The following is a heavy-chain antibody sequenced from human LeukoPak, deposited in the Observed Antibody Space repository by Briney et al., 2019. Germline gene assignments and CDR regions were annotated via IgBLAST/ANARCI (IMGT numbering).Heavy chain of an antibody. CDR1: GYTFTGYH. Sequence: ASVKVSCKASGYTFTGYHIRWVRQAPGQGLEWMGWVNPDSGDTNYAQKFQGRVTITRNTSISTAFMELSSLRSGDTAVYYCARRAVGNSYYYSMDVWGKGTTVTVSS. D-gene: IGHD6-19*01. CDR2: VNPDSGDT. J-gene: IGHJ6*03. CDR3: ARRAVGNSYYYSMDV. V-gene: IGHV1-8*03.